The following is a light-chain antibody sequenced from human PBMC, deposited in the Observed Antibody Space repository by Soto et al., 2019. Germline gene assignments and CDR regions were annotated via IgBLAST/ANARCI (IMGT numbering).Light chain of an antibody. Sequence: EIQMTQSPSTLSASIGDRVTITCRASQSISSWLAWYQQKPGRAPKILIYAASTLQSGVPSRFSGSGSGTDFTLTISCLQSEDFATYYCQQYYSYPWTFGQGTKVDIK. CDR1: QSISSW. V-gene: IGKV1-5*01. CDR2: AAS. J-gene: IGKJ1*01. CDR3: QQYYSYPWT.